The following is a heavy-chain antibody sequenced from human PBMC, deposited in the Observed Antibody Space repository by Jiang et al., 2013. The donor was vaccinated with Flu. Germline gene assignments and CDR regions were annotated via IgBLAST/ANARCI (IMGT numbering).Heavy chain of an antibody. D-gene: IGHD2-15*01. CDR2: IDPKNSYT. Sequence: QLVESGAEVKKPGESLRISCKASGYTLTSNWISWVRQIPGKGLEWMGRIDPKNSYTNYSSSFQGHVTFSVDESTSTAFLQWTSLKASDIAIYYCARHGRPRAPDHWFDSWGQGTLVTVSS. CDR3: ARHGRPRAPDHWFDS. V-gene: IGHV5-10-1*03. CDR1: GYTLTSNW. J-gene: IGHJ5*01.